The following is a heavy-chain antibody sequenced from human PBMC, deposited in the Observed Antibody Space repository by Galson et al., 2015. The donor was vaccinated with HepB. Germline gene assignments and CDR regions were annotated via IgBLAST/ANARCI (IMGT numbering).Heavy chain of an antibody. J-gene: IGHJ6*02. V-gene: IGHV3-30-3*01. Sequence: SLRLSCAASGFTFSSYAMHWVRQAPGKGLEWVAVISYDGSNKYYADSVKGRFTISRDNSKNTLYLQMNSLRAEDTAVYYCARSGVYYGMDVWGQGTTVTVSS. CDR1: GFTFSSYA. CDR2: ISYDGSNK. D-gene: IGHD3-10*01. CDR3: ARSGVYYGMDV.